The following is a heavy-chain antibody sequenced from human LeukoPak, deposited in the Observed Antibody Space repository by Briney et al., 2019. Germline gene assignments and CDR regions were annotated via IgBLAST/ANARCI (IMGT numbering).Heavy chain of an antibody. V-gene: IGHV3-33*01. J-gene: IGHJ5*02. Sequence: GGSLRLSCAASGFTFSTYGMHWVRQAPGKGLEWVAVIWFDGINTNHADSVKGRFTVSRDNSKNTLFLQMNSLRAEDTAVYFCVRDYCSGGSCYESKWSDPWGQGTLVTVSS. D-gene: IGHD2-15*01. CDR2: IWFDGINT. CDR3: VRDYCSGGSCYESKWSDP. CDR1: GFTFSTYG.